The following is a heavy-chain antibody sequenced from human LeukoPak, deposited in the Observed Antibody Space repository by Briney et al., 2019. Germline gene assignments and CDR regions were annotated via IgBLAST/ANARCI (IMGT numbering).Heavy chain of an antibody. V-gene: IGHV4-4*02. CDR2: IYHSGST. D-gene: IGHD5-24*01. CDR3: ARGSPGRWLQFGAFDI. J-gene: IGHJ3*02. Sequence: SGTLSLTCAVSGGSISSSNWWSWVRQPPGKGLEWIGEIYHSGSTNYNPSLKSRVTISVDTSKNQFSLKLSSVTAADTAVYYCARGSPGRWLQFGAFDIWGQGTKVTVSS. CDR1: GGSISSSNW.